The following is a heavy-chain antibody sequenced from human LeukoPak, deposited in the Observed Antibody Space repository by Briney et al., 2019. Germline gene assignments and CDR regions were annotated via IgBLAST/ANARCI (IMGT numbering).Heavy chain of an antibody. Sequence: ASVKVSCKASGYTFTGYYMHWVRQAPGQGLEWMGWINPNSGGTNYAQKFQGRVTMTRDTSISTAYMELSRLRSDDTAVYYCARGQRLSTGYCSGGSCSVIDYWGQGTLVTVSS. V-gene: IGHV1-2*02. D-gene: IGHD2-15*01. CDR3: ARGQRLSTGYCSGGSCSVIDY. CDR2: INPNSGGT. J-gene: IGHJ4*02. CDR1: GYTFTGYY.